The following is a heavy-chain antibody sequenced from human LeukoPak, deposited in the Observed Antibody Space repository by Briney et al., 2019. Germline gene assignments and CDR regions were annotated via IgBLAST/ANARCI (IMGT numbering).Heavy chain of an antibody. Sequence: SETLSLTCTVSGGSISSSSYYWGWIRQPPGKGLEWIGSIYYSGSTYYNPSLKSRVTISVDTSKNQFSLKLSSVTAADTAVYYCARDARVRANFDFWGQGTLVTVSS. CDR2: IYYSGST. CDR3: ARDARVRANFDF. CDR1: GGSISSSSYY. J-gene: IGHJ4*02. D-gene: IGHD1-1*01. V-gene: IGHV4-39*01.